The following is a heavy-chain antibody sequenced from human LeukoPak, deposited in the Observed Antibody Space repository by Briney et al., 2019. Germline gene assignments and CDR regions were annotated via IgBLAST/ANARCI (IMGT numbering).Heavy chain of an antibody. D-gene: IGHD2-15*01. J-gene: IGHJ4*02. CDR2: VYLSGST. CDR1: GGSFSRNY. Sequence: SETLSLTCSVSGGSFSRNYWTWIRQLPGKGLEWIGYVYLSGSTSYNPSLKSRDTMSVDTSKNQFSLKVSSVTAADTAVYYCARLSRPGYCSGGTCPPDYWGQGTLVTVSS. CDR3: ARLSRPGYCSGGTCPPDY. V-gene: IGHV4-59*12.